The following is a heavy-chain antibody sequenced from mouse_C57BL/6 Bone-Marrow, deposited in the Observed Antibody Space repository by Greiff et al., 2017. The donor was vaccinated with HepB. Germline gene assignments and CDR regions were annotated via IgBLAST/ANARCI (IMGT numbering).Heavy chain of an antibody. CDR1: GYTFTNYW. CDR2: IYPGGGYT. V-gene: IGHV1-63*01. J-gene: IGHJ4*01. CDR3: ARGPLDSYYAMDY. Sequence: QVQLQQSGAELVRPGTSVKMSCKASGYTFTNYWIGWAKQRPGHGLEWIGDIYPGGGYTNYNEKFKGKATLTADKSSSTAYMQFSSLTSEDSAIYYCARGPLDSYYAMDYWGQGTSVTVSS. D-gene: IGHD2-4*01.